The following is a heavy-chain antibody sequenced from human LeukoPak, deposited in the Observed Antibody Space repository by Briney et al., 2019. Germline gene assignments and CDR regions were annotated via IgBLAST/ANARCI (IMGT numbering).Heavy chain of an antibody. CDR2: INPDGRDT. J-gene: IGHJ1*01. D-gene: IGHD2-21*02. CDR3: TSWGDTTAEYFQR. CDR1: GFTFNRCW. Sequence: PGGSLRLSCVVSGFTFNRCWMNWVRQAPGKGLEWVAHINPDGRDTYYVDSVKRRFTISRDNAQNSMYLQMNSLRVEDTAVYYCTSWGDTTAEYFQRWGQGTLVTVSS. V-gene: IGHV3-7*01.